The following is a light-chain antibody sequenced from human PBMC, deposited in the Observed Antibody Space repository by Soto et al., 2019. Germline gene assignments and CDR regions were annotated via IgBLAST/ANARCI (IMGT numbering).Light chain of an antibody. CDR3: QSFDNTLSSYV. CDR2: SNI. CDR1: SSNIGAGYG. Sequence: QSVLTQPPSVSGAPGQRVTISCTGSSSNIGAGYGVHWYQQLPGTAPNLLIYSNINRPSGVPDRFSGSNSGTSASLAITGLQAEDEANYYCQSFDNTLSSYVFGTGTKLTVL. J-gene: IGLJ1*01. V-gene: IGLV1-40*01.